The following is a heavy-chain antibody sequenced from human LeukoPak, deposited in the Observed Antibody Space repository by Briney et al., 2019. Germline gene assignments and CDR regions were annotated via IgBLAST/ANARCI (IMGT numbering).Heavy chain of an antibody. CDR3: ARVGKWEGRGFDI. Sequence: SLKVSRKASVGTFSGDAIRWGRETPGRRGWWMGRILPILGIANYAQKFQGTVTMTRDTSPSTVYMAVSSLRSGERAVYYGARVGKWEGRGFDIWGQGTMVTVSS. D-gene: IGHD1-26*01. V-gene: IGHV1-69*04. CDR2: ILPILGIA. J-gene: IGHJ3*02. CDR1: VGTFSGDA.